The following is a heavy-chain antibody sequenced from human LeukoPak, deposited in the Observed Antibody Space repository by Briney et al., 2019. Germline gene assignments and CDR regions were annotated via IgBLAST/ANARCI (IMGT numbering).Heavy chain of an antibody. Sequence: SETLSLTCTVSGGSISSYYWSWIRQPPGKGLEWIGYIYYSGSTSYNPSLKSRVTISVDTSKNQFSLKLSSVTAADTAVYYCARDISYVDTAMVKYNWFDPWGQGTLVTVSS. CDR2: IYYSGST. V-gene: IGHV4-59*01. J-gene: IGHJ5*02. CDR1: GGSISSYY. D-gene: IGHD5-18*01. CDR3: ARDISYVDTAMVKYNWFDP.